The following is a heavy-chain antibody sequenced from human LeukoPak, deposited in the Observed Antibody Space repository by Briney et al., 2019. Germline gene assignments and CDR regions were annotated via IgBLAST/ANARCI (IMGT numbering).Heavy chain of an antibody. CDR1: GFTFSTYW. V-gene: IGHV3-7*03. CDR2: LNEDGSEK. CDR3: ARAVTSTEGY. Sequence: GGSLRLSCAASGFTFSTYWMTWVRQAPGKGLEWVASLNEDGSEKYYVDSVKGRFTISRDNAQKSLYLEMKSLSAKDAAVYYCARAVTSTEGYWGQGTLVTVSS. J-gene: IGHJ4*02.